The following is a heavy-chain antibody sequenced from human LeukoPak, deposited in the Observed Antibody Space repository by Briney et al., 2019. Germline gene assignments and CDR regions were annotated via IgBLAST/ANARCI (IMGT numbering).Heavy chain of an antibody. D-gene: IGHD1-20*01. CDR1: GYTFTSYY. Sequence: GASVKVSCKASGYTFTSYYMHWVRQAPGQGLEWMGIINPSGGSTNYAQKFQGRVTMTRDTSTSTVYMELSSLRSEDTAVYYCARVPYSYNWNDASYYYYGVDVWGQGTTVTVSS. CDR3: ARVPYSYNWNDASYYYYGVDV. J-gene: IGHJ6*02. CDR2: INPSGGST. V-gene: IGHV1-46*01.